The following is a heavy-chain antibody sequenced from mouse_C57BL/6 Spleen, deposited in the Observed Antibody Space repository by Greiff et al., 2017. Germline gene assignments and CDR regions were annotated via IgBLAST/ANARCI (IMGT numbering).Heavy chain of an antibody. D-gene: IGHD1-1*01. CDR3: ARAYYYGSSHEDYAMDY. CDR1: GFTFSSYA. V-gene: IGHV5-4*03. J-gene: IGHJ4*01. Sequence: EVKLVESGGGLVKPGGSLKLSCAASGFTFSSYAMSWVRQTPEKRLEWVATISDGGSYTYYPDNVKGRFTISRDNAKNNLYLQMSHLKSEDTAMYYCARAYYYGSSHEDYAMDYWGQGTSVTVSS. CDR2: ISDGGSYT.